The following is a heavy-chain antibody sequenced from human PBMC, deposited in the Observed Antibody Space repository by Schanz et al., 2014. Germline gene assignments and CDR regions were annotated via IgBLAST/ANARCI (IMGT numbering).Heavy chain of an antibody. CDR3: ARGRTFDY. V-gene: IGHV1-8*01. CDR2: MNPNSGDT. CDR1: GYTFTSDD. Sequence: QVQLVQSGAEVKKPGASVKVSCKASGYTFTSDDITWVRQAPGQGLEWMGWMNPNSGDTGFAQKFRGRVTMTRNTSMSTAYIELHILTSEDTAVYYCARGRTFDYWGQGTLVTVSS. J-gene: IGHJ4*02.